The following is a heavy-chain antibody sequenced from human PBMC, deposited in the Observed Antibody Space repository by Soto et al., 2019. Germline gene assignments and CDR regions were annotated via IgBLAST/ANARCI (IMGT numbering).Heavy chain of an antibody. CDR2: IKRKTDGATT. J-gene: IGHJ4*02. V-gene: IGHV3-15*01. D-gene: IGHD3-16*02. Sequence: GSLRLSCDASGXLFNNAWMGWVRQPPGKGVELVGRIKRKTDGATTDYAPPVRGRFTISRDDSKNTIYLQMNSLKNEDTAVHFCSTDSYDFVWGSYRFLQYRGQGTLATVS. CDR3: STDSYDFVWGSYRFLQY. CDR1: GXLFNNAW.